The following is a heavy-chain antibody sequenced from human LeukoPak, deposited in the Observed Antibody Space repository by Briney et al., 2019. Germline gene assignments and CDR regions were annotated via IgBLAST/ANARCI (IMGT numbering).Heavy chain of an antibody. V-gene: IGHV4-59*01. Sequence: PSETLSLTCTVSGGSISSYYWSWIRQPPGKGLEWIGYIYYSGSTNYNPSLKSRVTISVDTSKNQFSLELSSVTAADTAVYYCAREVVGATWNWFDPWGQGTLVTVSS. D-gene: IGHD1-26*01. CDR2: IYYSGST. J-gene: IGHJ5*02. CDR3: AREVVGATWNWFDP. CDR1: GGSISSYY.